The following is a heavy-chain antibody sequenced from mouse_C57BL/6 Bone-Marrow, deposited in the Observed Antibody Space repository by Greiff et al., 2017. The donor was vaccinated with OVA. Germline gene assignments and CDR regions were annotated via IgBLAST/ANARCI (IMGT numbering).Heavy chain of an antibody. Sequence: QVQLQQPGAELVKPGASVKLSCKASGYTFTSYWMHWVKQRPGRGLEWIGRIDPNSGGTKYNEKFKSKATLTVDKPSGTAYMQLSSLTSEDSAVYYCARDYYGSSPYWYFDVWGTGTTVTVSS. CDR3: ARDYYGSSPYWYFDV. J-gene: IGHJ1*03. CDR2: IDPNSGGT. V-gene: IGHV1-72*01. CDR1: GYTFTSYW. D-gene: IGHD1-1*01.